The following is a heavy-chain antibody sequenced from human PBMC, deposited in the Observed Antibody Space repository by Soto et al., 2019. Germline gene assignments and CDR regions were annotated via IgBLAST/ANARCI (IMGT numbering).Heavy chain of an antibody. Sequence: SETLSLTCAVYGGSFSGYYWSWIRQPPGKGLEWIGEINHSGSTNYNPSLKSRVTISVDTSKNQFSLRLSSVTAADTAVYYCARRLLRYFDWLHSYNWLDPWGQGTLVSVSS. V-gene: IGHV4-34*01. D-gene: IGHD3-9*01. CDR3: ARRLLRYFDWLHSYNWLDP. J-gene: IGHJ5*02. CDR1: GGSFSGYY. CDR2: INHSGST.